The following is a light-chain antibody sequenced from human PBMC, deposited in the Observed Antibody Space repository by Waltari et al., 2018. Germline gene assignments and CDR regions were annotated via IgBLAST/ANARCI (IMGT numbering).Light chain of an antibody. V-gene: IGLV2-11*01. CDR3: CSYAGSYTPHVV. Sequence: QSALTQPRSVSGSPGQSVTISCTGTSSDVGGYNYVSWYQQHPGKAPKLMIYDVSKRPSWAPERFSCSKAGNAASLTISWLQAEDEAEYYCCSYAGSYTPHVVFGGGTKLTV. J-gene: IGLJ2*01. CDR1: SSDVGGYNY. CDR2: DVS.